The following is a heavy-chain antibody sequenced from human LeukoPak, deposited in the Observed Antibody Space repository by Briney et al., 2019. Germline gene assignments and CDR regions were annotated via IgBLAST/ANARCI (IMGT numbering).Heavy chain of an antibody. CDR3: ARDGEVFPYYFDY. J-gene: IGHJ4*02. CDR2: MNPNSGNT. CDR1: GYTFTSYG. Sequence: GASVKVSCKASGYTFTSYGINWVRQATGQGLGWMGWMNPNSGNTNYARKLQGRVTVTTDTSTSTAYMELRSLRSDDTAVYYCARDGEVFPYYFDYWGQGTLVTVSS. D-gene: IGHD3-10*01. V-gene: IGHV1-18*01.